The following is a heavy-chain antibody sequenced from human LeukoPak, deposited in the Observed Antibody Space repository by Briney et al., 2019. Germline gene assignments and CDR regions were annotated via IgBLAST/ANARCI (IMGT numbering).Heavy chain of an antibody. CDR3: ARGIPAAYFDY. D-gene: IGHD2-2*01. V-gene: IGHV4-30-4*01. CDR2: IYYSGST. J-gene: IGHJ4*02. Sequence: SETLSLTCTVSGGSISSGDYYWSWIRQPPGKGLEWIGYIYYSGSTYYNPSLKSRVTISVDTSKNQFSLKLSSVTAADTAVYYCARGIPAAYFDYWGQGTLVTVSS. CDR1: GGSISSGDYY.